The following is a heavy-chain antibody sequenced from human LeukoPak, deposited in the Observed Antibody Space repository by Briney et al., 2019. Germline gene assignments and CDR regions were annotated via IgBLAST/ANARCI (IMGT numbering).Heavy chain of an antibody. CDR2: IVVGSGNT. CDR1: GFTFTSSA. CDR3: ARWKGYSGYGYYFDY. Sequence: GTSVKVSCKASGFTFTSSAVQWVRQARGQRLEWIGWIVVGSGNTNYVQKFQERVTITRDMSTSTAYMELSSLRSEDTAVYYCARWKGYSGYGYYFDYWGQGTLVTVSS. D-gene: IGHD5-12*01. J-gene: IGHJ4*02. V-gene: IGHV1-58*01.